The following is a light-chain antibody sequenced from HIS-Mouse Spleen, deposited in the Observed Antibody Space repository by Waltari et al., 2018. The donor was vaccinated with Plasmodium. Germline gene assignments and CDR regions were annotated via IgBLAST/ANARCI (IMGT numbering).Light chain of an antibody. CDR2: EDS. Sequence: SYELTQPPSVSVSPGTTARITCSGDALPKQYPFWYQQKPGQAPVLVIYEDSKRPSGIPERFSGSSSGTMATLTISGAQVEDEADYYCYSTDSSGNHRVFGGGTKLTVL. V-gene: IGLV3-10*01. CDR3: YSTDSSGNHRV. CDR1: ALPKQY. J-gene: IGLJ3*02.